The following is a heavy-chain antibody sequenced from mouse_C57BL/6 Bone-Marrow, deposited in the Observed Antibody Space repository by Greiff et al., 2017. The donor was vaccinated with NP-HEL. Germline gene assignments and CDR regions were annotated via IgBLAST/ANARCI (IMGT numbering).Heavy chain of an antibody. CDR2: IYPRSGNT. V-gene: IGHV1-81*01. Sequence: QVQLKESGAELARPGASVKLSCKASGYTFTSYGISWVKQRTGQGLEWIGEIYPRSGNTYYNEKFKGKATLTADKSSSTAYMELRSLTSEDSAVYFCARAGDGYFLWFAYWGQGTLVTVSA. D-gene: IGHD2-3*01. CDR3: ARAGDGYFLWFAY. J-gene: IGHJ3*01. CDR1: GYTFTSYG.